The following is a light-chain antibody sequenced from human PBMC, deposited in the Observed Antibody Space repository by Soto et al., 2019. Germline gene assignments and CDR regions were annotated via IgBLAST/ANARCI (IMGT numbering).Light chain of an antibody. J-gene: IGKJ5*01. CDR1: QSVSSN. CDR3: QQYNILGIT. V-gene: IGKV3-15*01. Sequence: EIVMTQSPATQSVSPGERATLSCRASQSVSSNLAWYQQKPGQAPRLLIYGASTRATGIPARFSGSGSGTEFTLTISSLQSEDFAVYYCQQYNILGITFGQGTRLEIK. CDR2: GAS.